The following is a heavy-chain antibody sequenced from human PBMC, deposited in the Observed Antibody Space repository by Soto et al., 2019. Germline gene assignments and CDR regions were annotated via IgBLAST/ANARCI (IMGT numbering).Heavy chain of an antibody. CDR2: IRSKAYGGTT. D-gene: IGHD2-2*01. J-gene: IGHJ4*02. V-gene: IGHV3-49*04. CDR1: GFTCGDYA. Sequence: GGSLRLSCTASGFTCGDYAMRWVRQAPGKGLECVGFIRSKAYGGTTEYAASVKGRFTISRDDSKSIAYLQMNSLKTEDTAVYYCTRDGTFGVPASYIYFDYWGQGPLVTVSS. CDR3: TRDGTFGVPASYIYFDY.